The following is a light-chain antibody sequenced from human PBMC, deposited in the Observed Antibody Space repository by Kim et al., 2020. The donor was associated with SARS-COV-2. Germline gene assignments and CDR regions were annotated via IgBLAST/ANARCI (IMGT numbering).Light chain of an antibody. CDR3: SSYTDTNTLI. Sequence: QSALTQPPSASGSPGQSVTISCTGSHSDIGRYNYVSWYQNHPGGPPRLMIYDVSRRPSGVPDRFSGSKSGNTASLTVSGLQAEDEADYYCSSYTDTNTLIFRGGTQLTVL. CDR2: DVS. V-gene: IGLV2-8*01. J-gene: IGLJ2*01. CDR1: HSDIGRYNY.